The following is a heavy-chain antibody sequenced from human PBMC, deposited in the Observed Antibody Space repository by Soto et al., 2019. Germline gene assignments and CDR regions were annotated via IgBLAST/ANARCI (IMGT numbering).Heavy chain of an antibody. D-gene: IGHD6-19*01. Sequence: EVQLLESGGGLVQPGGSLRLSCAASGFTFSSYAMSWVRQAPGKGLEWVSAISGSGGSTYYADSVKGRFTISRDNSKNTLYLQKNSLRAEDTAVYYCSKDSSGWSGEDYWGQGTLVTVSS. J-gene: IGHJ4*02. CDR3: SKDSSGWSGEDY. V-gene: IGHV3-23*01. CDR1: GFTFSSYA. CDR2: ISGSGGST.